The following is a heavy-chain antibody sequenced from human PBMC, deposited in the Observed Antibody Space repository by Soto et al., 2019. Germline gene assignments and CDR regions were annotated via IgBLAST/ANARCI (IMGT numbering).Heavy chain of an antibody. CDR1: GGTFDSYV. J-gene: IGHJ5*02. CDR2: IMPIFGTP. V-gene: IGHV1-69*01. Sequence: QVQLVQSGAEVKKPGSSVKVSCKASGGTFDSYVISWLRQAPGQGLEWMGGIMPIFGTPNYAQKFRGRVTISADESTSTAYLELGSLTSDDTAVYYCARVHSSGIFYFVDPWGQGTLVTVSS. CDR3: ARVHSSGIFYFVDP. D-gene: IGHD3-10*01.